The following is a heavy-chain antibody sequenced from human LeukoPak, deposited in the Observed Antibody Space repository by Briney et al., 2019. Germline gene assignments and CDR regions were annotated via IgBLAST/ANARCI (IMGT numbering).Heavy chain of an antibody. J-gene: IGHJ6*02. CDR3: ARVTVVGKYYYYGMDV. D-gene: IGHD3-22*01. V-gene: IGHV4-59*01. Sequence: SETLSLTCTVSGGSISSYYWSWIRRPPGKGLEWIGYIYYSGSTNYNPSLKSRVTISVDTSKNQFSLKLSSVSAADTAVYYCARVTVVGKYYYYGMDVWGQGTTVTVSS. CDR1: GGSISSYY. CDR2: IYYSGST.